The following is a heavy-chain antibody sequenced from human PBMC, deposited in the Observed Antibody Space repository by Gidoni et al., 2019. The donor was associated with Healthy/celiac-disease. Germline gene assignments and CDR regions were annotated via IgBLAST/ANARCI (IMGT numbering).Heavy chain of an antibody. D-gene: IGHD3-10*01. CDR3: ARDPTNDYNGSGGFDY. V-gene: IGHV1-69*08. Sequence: QVQLVQSGAEVKKPGSSVKVSCKASGGTFSSYTSSWVRQAPGQGLEWMGRIIPIIGIANYAQKFQGRVTITADKSTSTAYMELSSLRSEDTAVYYCARDPTNDYNGSGGFDYWGQGTLVTVSS. CDR2: IIPIIGIA. CDR1: GGTFSSYT. J-gene: IGHJ4*02.